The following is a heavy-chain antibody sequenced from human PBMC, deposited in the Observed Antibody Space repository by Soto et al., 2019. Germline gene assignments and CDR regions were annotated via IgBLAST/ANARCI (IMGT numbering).Heavy chain of an antibody. V-gene: IGHV3-30*03. CDR3: TLISLGDLLPYGMDL. CDR1: GFTFSRYG. CDR2: ISYDGSNK. J-gene: IGHJ6*02. Sequence: PGGSLRLSCAASGFTFSRYGMHWVRQAPGKGLEWVAVISYDGSNKYYADSVKGRLAISRDNSKNTLYLQMNSLRADDTAVYYCTLISLGDLLPYGMDLWGQGTTVTVSS. D-gene: IGHD3-10*01.